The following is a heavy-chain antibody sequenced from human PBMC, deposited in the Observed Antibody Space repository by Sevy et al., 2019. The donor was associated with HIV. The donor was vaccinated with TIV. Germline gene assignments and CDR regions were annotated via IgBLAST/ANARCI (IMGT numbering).Heavy chain of an antibody. Sequence: ASVKVSCKTSGYTFTTFYVHWVRQAPGQGLEWMGIIIPSGGSTTYAQKFQGRVTMTRDTSTSTVYMELTSLRSEDTAVYYCASGTGVWGQGTPVTVSS. CDR1: GYTFTTFY. J-gene: IGHJ4*02. CDR3: ASGTGV. CDR2: IIPSGGST. V-gene: IGHV1-46*01. D-gene: IGHD1-26*01.